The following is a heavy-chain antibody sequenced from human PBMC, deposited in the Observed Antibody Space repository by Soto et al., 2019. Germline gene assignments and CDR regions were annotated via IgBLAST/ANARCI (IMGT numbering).Heavy chain of an antibody. CDR3: AKDIRYSSGWYRVDAFDI. Sequence: EVQLLESGGGLVQPGGSLRLSCAASGFTFSSYAMSWVRQAPGKGLEWVSAISGSGGSTYYADSVKGRFTISRDNSKNTLYLQMNSLRAEDTAVYYCAKDIRYSSGWYRVDAFDIWGQGTMVTVSS. D-gene: IGHD6-19*01. V-gene: IGHV3-23*01. CDR2: ISGSGGST. CDR1: GFTFSSYA. J-gene: IGHJ3*02.